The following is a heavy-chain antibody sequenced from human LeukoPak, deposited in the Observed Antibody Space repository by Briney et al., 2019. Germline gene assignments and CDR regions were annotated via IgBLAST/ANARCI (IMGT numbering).Heavy chain of an antibody. D-gene: IGHD2-15*01. CDR2: IYISGST. CDR3: GREERIDAFDI. Sequence: SETLSLTCTVSGGSISSYYWSWIRQPAGKGLEWIGRIYISGSTNYNPSLKSRVTMSVDTSKNRFSLKLSSVTAADTAVYYCGREERIDAFDIWGQGTTVIVSS. V-gene: IGHV4-4*07. CDR1: GGSISSYY. J-gene: IGHJ3*02.